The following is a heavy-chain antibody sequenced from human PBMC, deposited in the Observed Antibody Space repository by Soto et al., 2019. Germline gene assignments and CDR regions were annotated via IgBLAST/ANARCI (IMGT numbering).Heavy chain of an antibody. J-gene: IGHJ6*02. Sequence: SLRLSCAASTFPFSTYWMTWVRQAPGKGLEWVANIHRDEIEKYYMDSVKGRFTISRDNAKNSLYLQMTSLRAEDTAVYYCAGGNALDVWGQGTTVTVSS. CDR1: TFPFSTYW. CDR2: IHRDEIEK. CDR3: AGGNALDV. V-gene: IGHV3-7*01.